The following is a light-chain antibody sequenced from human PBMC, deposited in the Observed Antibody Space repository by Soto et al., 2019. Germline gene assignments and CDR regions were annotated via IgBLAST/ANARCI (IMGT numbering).Light chain of an antibody. V-gene: IGKV1-39*01. CDR1: QSISTY. CDR3: QQSYSTTWS. Sequence: DIQMTQSPSSLSASVGARVTITCRASQSISTYLNWYQHKPGKDPKLLIYAASTLRSVVPSRFSGSGSGTDFTLTISSLQPEDFATYYCQQSYSTTWSFGQGTKVEI. J-gene: IGKJ1*01. CDR2: AAS.